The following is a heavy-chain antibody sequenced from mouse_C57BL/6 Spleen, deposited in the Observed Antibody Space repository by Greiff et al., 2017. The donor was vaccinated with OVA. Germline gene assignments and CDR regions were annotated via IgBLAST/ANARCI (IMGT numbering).Heavy chain of an antibody. J-gene: IGHJ1*03. D-gene: IGHD1-1*01. V-gene: IGHV1-26*01. CDR3: ARIPDYYGSSYGYFDV. CDR1: GYTFTDYY. CDR2: INPNNGGT. Sequence: EVKLQESGPELVKPGASVKISCKASGYTFTDYYMNWVKQSHGKSLEWIGDINPNNGGTSYNQKFKGKATLTVDKSSSTAYMELRSLTSEDSAVYYCARIPDYYGSSYGYFDVWGTGTTVTVSS.